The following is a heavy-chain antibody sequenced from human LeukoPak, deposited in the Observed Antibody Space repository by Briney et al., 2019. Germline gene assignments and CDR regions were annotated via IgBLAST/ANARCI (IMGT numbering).Heavy chain of an antibody. CDR1: AGSIRSDNYY. V-gene: IGHV4-31*03. Sequence: SQTLSLTCSVSAGSIRSDNYYWSWIRQFPGKGLEWNGYIYYSGSTYYNPSLKSRVTISLDTSKSHFSLNLNSVTAADTAIYYCARLYGSGSNYLDYWGQGTLVTVSS. CDR2: IYYSGST. D-gene: IGHD3-10*01. CDR3: ARLYGSGSNYLDY. J-gene: IGHJ4*02.